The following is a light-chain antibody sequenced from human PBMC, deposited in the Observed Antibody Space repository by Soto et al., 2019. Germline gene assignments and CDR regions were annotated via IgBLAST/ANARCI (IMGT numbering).Light chain of an antibody. CDR3: QQYNNWPPWT. CDR2: GAS. J-gene: IGKJ1*01. V-gene: IGKV3-15*01. Sequence: EIVIPQSPATLSVSPGERPTLSCRASQSVSSNLAWYQQKPGQPPSPLIYGASTRANGIPARFSGSVSGTEFILTLSSLQSEDFAIYYCQQYNNWPPWTFGQGTKV. CDR1: QSVSSN.